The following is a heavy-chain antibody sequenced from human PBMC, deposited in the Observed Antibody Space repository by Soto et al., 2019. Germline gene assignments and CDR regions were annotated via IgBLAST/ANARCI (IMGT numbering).Heavy chain of an antibody. Sequence: QVQLVHSGAEVKKPGASVKVSCKASGYTFTSYDINWVRQATGQGLEWMGWMNPNSGNTGYAQKFQGRVTMTRNTSISTAYMELSSLRSEDTAVYYCARVITMVRGRIYYYYYMDVWGKGTTVTVSS. D-gene: IGHD3-10*01. CDR2: MNPNSGNT. CDR1: GYTFTSYD. CDR3: ARVITMVRGRIYYYYYMDV. J-gene: IGHJ6*03. V-gene: IGHV1-8*01.